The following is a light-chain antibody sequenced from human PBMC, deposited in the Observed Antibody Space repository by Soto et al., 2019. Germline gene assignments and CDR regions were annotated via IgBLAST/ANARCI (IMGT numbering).Light chain of an antibody. V-gene: IGLV2-14*01. CDR1: SSDIGADNY. CDR3: SSYTTNSAPFV. Sequence: QPALTQPASVSGSPGQSITISCTGVSSDIGADNYVSWYQQHPGKAPKLMIYEVSNRPSGVSGRFSGSKSGNTASLTISGLQADDEADYYCSSYTTNSAPFVFGTGTKVTVL. J-gene: IGLJ1*01. CDR2: EVS.